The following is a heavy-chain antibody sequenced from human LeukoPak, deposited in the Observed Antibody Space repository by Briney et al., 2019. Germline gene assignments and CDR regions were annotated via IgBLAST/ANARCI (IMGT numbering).Heavy chain of an antibody. V-gene: IGHV1-69*13. J-gene: IGHJ5*02. D-gene: IGHD2-2*01. CDR2: IIPIFGTA. CDR3: ARGYCSSTSCYSNWFDP. Sequence: SVTVSCKASGGTFSSYAISWVRQAPGQGLEWMGGIIPIFGTANYAQKFQGRVTITADESTSTAYMELSSLRSEDTAVYYCARGYCSSTSCYSNWFDPWGQGTLVTVSS. CDR1: GGTFSSYA.